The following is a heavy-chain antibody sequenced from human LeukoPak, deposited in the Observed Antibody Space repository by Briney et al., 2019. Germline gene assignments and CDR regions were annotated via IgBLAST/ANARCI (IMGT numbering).Heavy chain of an antibody. Sequence: GGSLRLSCAASGLTFSTLAFHWVRQAPGKGLEWLAIISYDGNSKFYADSVRGRFTISRDNSRNTLYLQMSSLETEDTAVYYCARDLSSAPHDENWAANRFDPWGQGTLVTVSS. CDR1: GLTFSTLA. J-gene: IGHJ5*02. V-gene: IGHV3-30-3*01. CDR3: ARDLSSAPHDENWAANRFDP. D-gene: IGHD7-27*01. CDR2: ISYDGNSK.